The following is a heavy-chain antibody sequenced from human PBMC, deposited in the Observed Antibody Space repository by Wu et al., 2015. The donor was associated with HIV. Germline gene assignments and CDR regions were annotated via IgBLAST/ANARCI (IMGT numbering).Heavy chain of an antibody. CDR1: GYTFTSYD. V-gene: IGHV1-18*01. D-gene: IGHD2-2*01. J-gene: IGHJ1*01. CDR3: ARQDIVIVPGATQSAEFFLFS. CDR2: ISGYNGNT. Sequence: QVQLVQSGTEVKEPGASVKVSCKASGYTFTSYDISWVRQAPGQGLEWMGWISGYNGNTNYVQNLQDRVSMTTDASTNTAYMELRSLRSDDTAVYYCARQDIVIVPGATQSAEFFLFSWGQGTLVHRLL.